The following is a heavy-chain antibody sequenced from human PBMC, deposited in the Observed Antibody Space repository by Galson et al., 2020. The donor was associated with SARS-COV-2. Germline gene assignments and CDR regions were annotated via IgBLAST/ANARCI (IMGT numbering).Heavy chain of an antibody. CDR1: GFTFTSYS. Sequence: GGCLRLSCAASGFTFTSYSMNWVRQAPGRGLEWVSSVNGDSRYIYYADSLKGRFAVSRDNAKNSQFLQMNSLRADDTAVYYCARGHSGGYQRTDGFDIWGQGTMVTVSS. CDR3: ARGHSGGYQRTDGFDI. V-gene: IGHV3-21*01. J-gene: IGHJ3*02. CDR2: VNGDSRYI. D-gene: IGHD3-10*01.